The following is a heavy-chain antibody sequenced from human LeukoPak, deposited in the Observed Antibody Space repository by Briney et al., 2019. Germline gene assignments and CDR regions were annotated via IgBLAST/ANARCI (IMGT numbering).Heavy chain of an antibody. CDR1: GFTVSRNY. V-gene: IGHV3-53*01. CDR3: AKGRGGSCYSGLDS. Sequence: GGSLRLSCAASGFTVSRNYMSWVRQAPGKGLEWVSSICGGGDTTYYADSVKGRFTISRDTSKNTLYLQMDGLRAEDMATYNCAKGRGGSCYSGLDSWGQGTLVTVSS. J-gene: IGHJ4*02. CDR2: ICGGGDTT. D-gene: IGHD2-15*01.